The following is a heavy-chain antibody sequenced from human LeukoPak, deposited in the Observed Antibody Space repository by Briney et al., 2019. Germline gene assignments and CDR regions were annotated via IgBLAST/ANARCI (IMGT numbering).Heavy chain of an antibody. D-gene: IGHD4-23*01. CDR2: ISGSGGST. Sequence: GGSLRLSCAASGFTFSSYGMSWVRQAPGKGLEWVSGISGSGGSTYYADSVKGRFTISRDNSKNTLYLQMNSLRAEDTAVYYCARGKFVTVVPMGYWGQGTLVTVSS. CDR1: GFTFSSYG. V-gene: IGHV3-23*01. CDR3: ARGKFVTVVPMGY. J-gene: IGHJ4*02.